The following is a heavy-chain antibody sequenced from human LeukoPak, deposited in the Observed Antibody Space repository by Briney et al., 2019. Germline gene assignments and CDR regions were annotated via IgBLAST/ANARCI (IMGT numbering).Heavy chain of an antibody. J-gene: IGHJ4*02. D-gene: IGHD2-2*01. CDR3: AKGFRYCSSTSCTQGYFDY. CDR2: ISYDGSNK. V-gene: IGHV3-30*18. Sequence: PGGSLRLSCAASGFTFSSYGMHWVRQAPGKGLEWVAVISYDGSNKYYADSVKGRFTISRDNSKNTLYLQMNSLRAEDTAVYYCAKGFRYCSSTSCTQGYFDYWGQGTLVTVSP. CDR1: GFTFSSYG.